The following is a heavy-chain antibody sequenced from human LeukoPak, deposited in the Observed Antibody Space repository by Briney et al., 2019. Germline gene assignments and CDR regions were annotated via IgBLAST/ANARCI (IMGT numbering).Heavy chain of an antibody. CDR3: ARDLTGGPSIEARSDAGGY. CDR2: ISAYNGNT. CDR1: GYTFTSYG. V-gene: IGHV1-18*01. J-gene: IGHJ4*02. Sequence: ASVKVSCKASGYTFTSYGISWVRQAPGQGLEWMGWISAYNGNTNYAQKLQGRVTMTTDTSTSTAYMELRSLRSDDTAVYYCARDLTGGPSIEARSDAGGYWGQGTLVTVSS. D-gene: IGHD6-6*01.